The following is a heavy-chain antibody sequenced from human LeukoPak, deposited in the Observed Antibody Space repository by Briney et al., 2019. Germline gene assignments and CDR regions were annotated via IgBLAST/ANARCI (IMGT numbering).Heavy chain of an antibody. CDR2: FDPEDGET. Sequence: ASVKVSCKVSGYTLTELSMHWVRQAPGKGLEWMGGFDPEDGETIYAQKFQGRVTMTEDTSTDTAYMELSSLRSEDTAVYYCATEYNWNHHTHDAFDIWGQGTMVTVSS. J-gene: IGHJ3*02. CDR3: ATEYNWNHHTHDAFDI. D-gene: IGHD1-14*01. CDR1: GYTLTELS. V-gene: IGHV1-24*01.